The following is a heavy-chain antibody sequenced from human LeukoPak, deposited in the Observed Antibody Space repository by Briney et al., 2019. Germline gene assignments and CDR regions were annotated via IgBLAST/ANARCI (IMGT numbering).Heavy chain of an antibody. J-gene: IGHJ5*02. Sequence: ASVKVSFKASGYTFSIYAVHWVRQAPGQRLEWMGWINAGTGNTKYSQKFQGRGTMTRDTSASTAYMELSSLMSEDTAVYYCAREETVVAGYNWFDPWGQGTLVTVST. CDR1: GYTFSIYA. D-gene: IGHD3-22*01. CDR3: AREETVVAGYNWFDP. V-gene: IGHV1-3*01. CDR2: INAGTGNT.